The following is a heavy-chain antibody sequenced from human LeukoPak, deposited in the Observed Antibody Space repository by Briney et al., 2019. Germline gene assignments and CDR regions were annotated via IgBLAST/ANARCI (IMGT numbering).Heavy chain of an antibody. CDR3: ARSDSDDYGDYFDY. D-gene: IGHD4-17*01. V-gene: IGHV1-18*01. Sequence: ASVKVSCKASGYTFTKYGVSWVRQAPGQGLEWMGWIGTHTGNRNYVKKFQGRVTLTTETSTSTAYMELKSLRPDDTAVYYCARSDSDDYGDYFDYWGQGTMATVSS. CDR2: IGTHTGNR. CDR1: GYTFTKYG. J-gene: IGHJ4*02.